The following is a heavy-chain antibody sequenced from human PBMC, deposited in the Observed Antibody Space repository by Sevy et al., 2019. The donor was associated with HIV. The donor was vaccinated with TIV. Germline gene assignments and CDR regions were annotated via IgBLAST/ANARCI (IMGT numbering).Heavy chain of an antibody. CDR1: GFTFSSYA. V-gene: IGHV3-23*01. Sequence: GGSLRLSCAASGFTFSSYAMSWVRQAPGKGLEWVSAISGSGGSTYYADSVKGRFTISRDNSKNTLYLQMNSLRAEDMAVYYCAKGVLGGYCSGGSCYSEISHYYYGMDVWGQGTTVTVSS. CDR2: ISGSGGST. D-gene: IGHD2-15*01. CDR3: AKGVLGGYCSGGSCYSEISHYYYGMDV. J-gene: IGHJ6*02.